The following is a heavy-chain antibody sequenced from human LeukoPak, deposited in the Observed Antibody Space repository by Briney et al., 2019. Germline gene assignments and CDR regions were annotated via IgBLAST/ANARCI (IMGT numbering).Heavy chain of an antibody. CDR1: GYTFTSYG. CDR2: IIPIFGTA. V-gene: IGHV1-69*13. J-gene: IGHJ6*02. D-gene: IGHD6-13*01. Sequence: SVKVSCKASGYTFTSYGISWVRQAPGQGLEWMGGIIPIFGTANYAQKFQGRVTITADESTSTAYMELSSLRSEDTAVYYCARGRIAAAGTRADYYYYGVDVWGQGTTVTVSS. CDR3: ARGRIAAAGTRADYYYYGVDV.